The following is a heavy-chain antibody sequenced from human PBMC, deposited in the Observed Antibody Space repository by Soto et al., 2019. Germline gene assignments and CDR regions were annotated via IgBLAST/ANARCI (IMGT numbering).Heavy chain of an antibody. V-gene: IGHV1-2*02. Sequence: SVKDYCKASGYTFTGYYMHWGRQAPGQGLEWMGWINPNSGGTNYAQKFQGRVTMTRDTSISTAYMELSRLRSDDTAVYYCAGIAARPAPYSGQATLVTVPS. D-gene: IGHD6-6*01. CDR3: AGIAARPAPY. CDR2: INPNSGGT. J-gene: IGHJ4*02. CDR1: GYTFTGYY.